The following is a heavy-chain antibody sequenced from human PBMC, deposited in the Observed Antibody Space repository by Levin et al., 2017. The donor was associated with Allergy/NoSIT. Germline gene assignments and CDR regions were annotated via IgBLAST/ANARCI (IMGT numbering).Heavy chain of an antibody. CDR2: ISSDGRTT. Sequence: GGSLRLSCAASGFTFSDFWMHWVRQTPGKGLVWISRISSDGRTTYYADSVKGRFSISRDNAKNTLYLQVNSLRADDTALYYCGRGSCSSTSCYGEEIDHWSQGTLVTVSS. D-gene: IGHD2-2*01. V-gene: IGHV3-74*01. CDR3: GRGSCSSTSCYGEEIDH. CDR1: GFTFSDFW. J-gene: IGHJ4*02.